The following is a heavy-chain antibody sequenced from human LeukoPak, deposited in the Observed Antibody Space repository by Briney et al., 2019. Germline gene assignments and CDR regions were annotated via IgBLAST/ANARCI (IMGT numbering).Heavy chain of an antibody. J-gene: IGHJ5*02. V-gene: IGHV1-8*01. Sequence: ASVKVSCKASGYTFTSYDINWVRQATGQGLEWMGWRNPNSGNTGYAQKFQGRVTMTRNTSISTAYMELSSLRSEDTAVYYCARVYSGSYSNWFDPWGQGTLVTVSS. D-gene: IGHD1-26*01. CDR3: ARVYSGSYSNWFDP. CDR1: GYTFTSYD. CDR2: RNPNSGNT.